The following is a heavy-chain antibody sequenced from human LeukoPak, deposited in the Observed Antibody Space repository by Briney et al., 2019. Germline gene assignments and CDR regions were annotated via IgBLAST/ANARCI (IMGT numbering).Heavy chain of an antibody. D-gene: IGHD1-26*01. CDR1: GYTFTSYY. V-gene: IGHV1-46*01. Sequence: ASVKVSCKASGYTFTSYYMHWVRQAPGQGLEWMGIINPSGGSTSYAQKFQGRVTMTRDMSTSTAYMELSSLRSEDTAVYYCARVEVGATGGDYWGQGTLVTVSS. CDR2: INPSGGST. CDR3: ARVEVGATGGDY. J-gene: IGHJ4*02.